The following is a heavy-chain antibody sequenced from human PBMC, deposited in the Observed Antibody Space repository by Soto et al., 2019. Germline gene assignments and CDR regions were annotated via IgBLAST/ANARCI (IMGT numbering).Heavy chain of an antibody. CDR3: AREINYGLFDY. Sequence: EVQLVESGGGLVQPGGSLRLSCAASGFTFSSYSMNWVRQAPGKGLEWVSYISSSSSTIYYAESVKVRFTISRDNPKISLYLQMNSLTAEETAVYYCAREINYGLFDYWGLGTLVTVSS. CDR1: GFTFSSYS. J-gene: IGHJ4*02. D-gene: IGHD4-17*01. V-gene: IGHV3-48*01. CDR2: ISSSSSTI.